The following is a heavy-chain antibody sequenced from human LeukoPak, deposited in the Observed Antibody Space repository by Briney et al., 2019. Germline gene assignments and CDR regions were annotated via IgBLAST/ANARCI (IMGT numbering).Heavy chain of an antibody. CDR2: IRSKADGGTT. D-gene: IGHD6-6*01. Sequence: KSGGSQRLSCTASGFTFRDYNINWFRQAPGRGLEWVGFIRSKADGGTTEYAASVKGRFTISRDDSKNVAYLQINNLRAEDTALYYCARDDRPSGHDFDYWGQGTLVTVSS. CDR3: ARDDRPSGHDFDY. CDR1: GFTFRDYN. J-gene: IGHJ4*02. V-gene: IGHV3-49*05.